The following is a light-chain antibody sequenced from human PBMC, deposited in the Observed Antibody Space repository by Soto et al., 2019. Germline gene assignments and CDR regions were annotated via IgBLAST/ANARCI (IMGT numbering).Light chain of an antibody. V-gene: IGLV1-47*01. CDR3: ATWDDSLNGFYV. CDR2: RNN. CDR1: TSNIGSNY. J-gene: IGLJ1*01. Sequence: QSVLTQPPSASGTPGQGVTISCSGSTSNIGSNYVYWYQQLLGTAPKLLIYRNNQRPSGVPDRFSGSKSGTSASLAISGLRSDDEADYFCATWDDSLNGFYVFGTGTKLTVL.